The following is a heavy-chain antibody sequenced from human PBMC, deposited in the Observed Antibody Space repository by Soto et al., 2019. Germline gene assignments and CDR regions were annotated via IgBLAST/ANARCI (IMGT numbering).Heavy chain of an antibody. CDR1: GFTFSNAW. Sequence: EVQLVESGGGLVKPGGSLRLSCAASGFTFSNAWMNWVRQAPGKGLEWVGRIKSKTDGRTTDYAAPVKGRFTISRDDSKNTLYLQMNSLKTEDTAVYYCTTVPTYYWGQGTLVTVSS. CDR2: IKSKTDGRTT. CDR3: TTVPTYY. V-gene: IGHV3-15*07. J-gene: IGHJ4*02.